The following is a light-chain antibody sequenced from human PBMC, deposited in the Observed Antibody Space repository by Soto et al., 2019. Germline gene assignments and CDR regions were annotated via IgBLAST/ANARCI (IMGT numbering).Light chain of an antibody. Sequence: EVVVTQSPATLSLSPGERATLSCKASQSIARSLAWYQQKPGQAPRLLIYGGYTRATGVPPRFSGSGSGTEFTLTISSLQSEDFAVYYCQQYNNWPIFGQGTRLEIK. J-gene: IGKJ5*01. CDR2: GGY. CDR1: QSIARS. V-gene: IGKV3D-15*01. CDR3: QQYNNWPI.